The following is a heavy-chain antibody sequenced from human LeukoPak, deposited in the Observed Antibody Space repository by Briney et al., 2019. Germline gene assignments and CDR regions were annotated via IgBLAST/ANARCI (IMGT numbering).Heavy chain of an antibody. J-gene: IGHJ5*02. CDR1: GGSISSGGYY. CDR2: IYHSGST. V-gene: IGHV4-30-2*01. D-gene: IGHD3-16*01. CDR3: AKGGAARGMVWFDP. Sequence: SETLSLTCTVSGGSISSGGYYWSWIRQPPGKGLEWIGYIYHSGSTYYNPSLKSRVTISVDRSKNQFSLKLSSVTAADTAVYYCAKGGAARGMVWFDPWGQGTLVTVSS.